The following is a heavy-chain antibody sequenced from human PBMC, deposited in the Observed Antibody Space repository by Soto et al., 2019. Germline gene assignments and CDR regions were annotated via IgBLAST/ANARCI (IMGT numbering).Heavy chain of an antibody. D-gene: IGHD2-2*01. CDR1: GFTFSSYA. CDR3: AKGLRFKYFSTSPIAYFDH. CDR2: SSGSGDNT. Sequence: VQLLEFGGGLVQPGESLRLSCAASGFTFSSYAMSWVRQAPGKGLEWVSASSGSGDNTYYADSVRGRFSISRDNSKNTLYLEMNSLRAEDTAVYYCAKGLRFKYFSTSPIAYFDHWGQGTLVTVSS. V-gene: IGHV3-23*01. J-gene: IGHJ4*02.